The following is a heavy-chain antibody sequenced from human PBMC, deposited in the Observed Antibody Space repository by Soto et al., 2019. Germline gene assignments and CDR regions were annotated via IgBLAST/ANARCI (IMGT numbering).Heavy chain of an antibody. CDR2: ISDRPTSHS. CDR3: TTRLNAHFDY. J-gene: IGHJ4*02. V-gene: IGHV3-23*01. Sequence: EVHLLESGGGLVHPGGSLTLSCVASGFTFSHYTLNWVRQAPGKGPEWVSTISDRPTSHSHYAESVRGRFVISRDDSRNTVYLQMDSLRADDTALYYCTTRLNAHFDYWGQGVRVTVSS. CDR1: GFTFSHYT. D-gene: IGHD2-2*01.